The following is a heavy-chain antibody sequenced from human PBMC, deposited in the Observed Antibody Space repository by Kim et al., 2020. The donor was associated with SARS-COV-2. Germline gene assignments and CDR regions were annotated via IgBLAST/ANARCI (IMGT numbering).Heavy chain of an antibody. CDR2: IRKKSESYST. D-gene: IGHD1-26*01. V-gene: IGHV3-72*01. CDR3: TRGGFQHAYDV. CDR1: GFSFSDHY. Sequence: GGFLRLSCVASGFSFSDHYMDWARQAPGKGLEWVGRIRKKSESYSTEYAASVKGRFTVSRDDSKSSLYLQMNGLKAEDAAVYFCTRGGFQHAYDVWGQGT. J-gene: IGHJ3*01.